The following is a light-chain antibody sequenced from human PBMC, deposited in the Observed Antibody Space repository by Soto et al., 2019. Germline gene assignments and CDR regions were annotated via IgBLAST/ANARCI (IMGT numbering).Light chain of an antibody. V-gene: IGKV3-15*01. CDR3: QHYKTWPLA. Sequence: EIIMTQSPATLSVSPGERVTLSCRASQGVGSTLAWYRQQPGQAPRLPIYDAYIRASGVPARFSGSGSGTEFTLTISGLQSEDFAVYFCQHYKTWPLAFGGGTKVEIK. CDR1: QGVGST. CDR2: DAY. J-gene: IGKJ4*01.